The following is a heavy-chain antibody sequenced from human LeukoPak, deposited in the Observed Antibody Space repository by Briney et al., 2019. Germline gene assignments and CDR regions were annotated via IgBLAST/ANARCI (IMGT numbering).Heavy chain of an antibody. V-gene: IGHV4-59*06. CDR1: GGSISSYY. J-gene: IGHJ5*02. CDR2: IYYSGST. CDR3: ARDNDYYDSSGYPNWFDP. D-gene: IGHD3-22*01. Sequence: PSETLSLTCTVSGGSISSYYWSWIRQHPGKGLEWIGYIYYSGSTYYNPSLKSRVTISVDTSKNQFSLKLSSVTAADTAVYYCARDNDYYDSSGYPNWFDPWGQGTLVTVSS.